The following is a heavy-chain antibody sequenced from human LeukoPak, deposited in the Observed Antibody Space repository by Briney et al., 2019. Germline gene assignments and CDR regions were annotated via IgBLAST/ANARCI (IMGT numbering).Heavy chain of an antibody. J-gene: IGHJ6*04. D-gene: IGHD3-10*01. CDR3: ARASGSYGSGSYYYPGMDV. CDR2: IFHSGST. Sequence: SETLSLTCAVSGYSIGSGFYWGWIRQPPGKGLEWIGSIFHSGSTYYNPSLKSRVTISVDTSKNQFSPKLSSVTAADTALYYCARASGSYGSGSYYYPGMDVWGKGTTVTVSS. V-gene: IGHV4-38-2*01. CDR1: GYSIGSGFY.